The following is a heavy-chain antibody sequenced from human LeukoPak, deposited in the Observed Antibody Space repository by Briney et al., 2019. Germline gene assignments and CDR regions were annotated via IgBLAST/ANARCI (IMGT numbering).Heavy chain of an antibody. CDR2: ISSSSSYI. Sequence: PGGSLRLSCAASGFTFSSYSMNWVRQAPGKGLEWVSSISSSSSYIYYADSVKGRFTISRDNAKNSLYLQMNSLRAEDTAVYYCARAPGGPGYYYYMDVWGKGTTVTISS. CDR1: GFTFSSYS. CDR3: ARAPGGPGYYYYMDV. J-gene: IGHJ6*03. V-gene: IGHV3-21*01.